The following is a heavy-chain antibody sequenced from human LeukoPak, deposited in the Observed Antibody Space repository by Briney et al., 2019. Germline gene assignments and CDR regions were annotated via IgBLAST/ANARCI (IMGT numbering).Heavy chain of an antibody. V-gene: IGHV1-18*01. J-gene: IGHJ4*02. D-gene: IGHD2-2*01. Sequence: ASVKVSCKASGYTFTSYGISWVRQAPGQGLEWMGWISAYNGNTNYAQKLQGRVTMTTDTSTSTAYMELRSLRSEDTAVYYCARSFPDEWGGSTSCDYWGQGTLVTVSS. CDR2: ISAYNGNT. CDR1: GYTFTSYG. CDR3: ARSFPDEWGGSTSCDY.